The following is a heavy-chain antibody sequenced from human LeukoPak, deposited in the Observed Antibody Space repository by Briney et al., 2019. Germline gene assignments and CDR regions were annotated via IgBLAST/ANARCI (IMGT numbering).Heavy chain of an antibody. Sequence: PGGSLRLSCAASEFTFSGYWMSWVRQAPGKGLEWVANIKQDGSEKYHVDSVKGRFTISRDNAKNSLYLQMNSLRAEDTAVYYCARDPGQRGGYYYYYYMDVWGKGTTVTVSS. CDR1: EFTFSGYW. J-gene: IGHJ6*03. CDR2: IKQDGSEK. D-gene: IGHD3-16*01. V-gene: IGHV3-7*01. CDR3: ARDPGQRGGYYYYYYMDV.